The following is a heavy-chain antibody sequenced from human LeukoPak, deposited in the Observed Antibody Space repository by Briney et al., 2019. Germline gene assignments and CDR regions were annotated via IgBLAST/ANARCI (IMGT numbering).Heavy chain of an antibody. CDR2: VTSSGGST. CDR1: GFTFSSYA. CDR3: ARDRSAYYDSSGYFNWFDP. V-gene: IGHV3-23*01. J-gene: IGHJ5*02. D-gene: IGHD3-22*01. Sequence: GGSLRLSCAASGFTFSSYAMSWVRQAPGKGLEWVSGVTSSGGSTYYADSVKGRFTITRDNSKNSLYLQMNSLRAEDTAVYYCARDRSAYYDSSGYFNWFDPWGQGTLVIVSS.